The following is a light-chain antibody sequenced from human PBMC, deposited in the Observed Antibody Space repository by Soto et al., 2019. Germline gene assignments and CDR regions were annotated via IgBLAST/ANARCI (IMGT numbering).Light chain of an antibody. CDR2: AAS. J-gene: IGKJ2*01. CDR1: QTTSSY. Sequence: DIPMTQSPSSLSASVGDRVTITCRASQTTSSYLNWYQQKPGKAPKLLIFAASTLESGVPSRFSGSGSGTDFTLTISSLQPEDFATYYCQQSYITPYTFGQGTKLEIK. V-gene: IGKV1-39*01. CDR3: QQSYITPYT.